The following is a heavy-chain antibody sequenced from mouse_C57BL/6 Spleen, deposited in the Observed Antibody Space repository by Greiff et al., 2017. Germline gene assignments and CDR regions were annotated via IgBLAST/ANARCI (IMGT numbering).Heavy chain of an antibody. CDR2: IHPNSGST. J-gene: IGHJ2*01. Sequence: VQLQQSGAELVKPGASVKLSCKASGYTFTSYWMHWVKQRPGQGLEWIGMIHPNSGSTNYNEKFKSKATLTVDKSSSTAYMQISSLTSEDSAVYYCARKGITTVVATDYWGQGTTLTVSS. D-gene: IGHD1-1*01. V-gene: IGHV1-64*01. CDR1: GYTFTSYW. CDR3: ARKGITTVVATDY.